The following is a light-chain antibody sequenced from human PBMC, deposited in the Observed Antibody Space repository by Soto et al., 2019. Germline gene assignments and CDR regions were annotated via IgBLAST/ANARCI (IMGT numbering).Light chain of an antibody. CDR2: DVT. CDR3: CSYAASSTYV. CDR1: SSDVGSYNL. Sequence: ALTQPASVSGSLGQSITISCTGTSSDVGSYNLVSWYQQHPGKAPKLMIYDVTKRPSGVSDRFSGSRSGNTASLTISGLQAEDESDYYCCSYAASSTYVFGSGTKLTVL. J-gene: IGLJ1*01. V-gene: IGLV2-23*02.